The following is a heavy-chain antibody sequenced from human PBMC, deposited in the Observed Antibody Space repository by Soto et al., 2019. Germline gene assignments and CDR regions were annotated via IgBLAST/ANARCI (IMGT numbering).Heavy chain of an antibody. Sequence: QVQLQESGPGLVKASETLSLTCTVSGGSIDTYYWSWIRQPPGKGLQWIGYIYYSGSTTYSPSLQSRVTIAVDRSKNHFSLTLTSVTAADTAVYYCARLGGYYQSLDTWGQGTLVTVSS. D-gene: IGHD3-3*01. CDR3: ARLGGYYQSLDT. V-gene: IGHV4-59*08. CDR1: GGSIDTYY. J-gene: IGHJ5*02. CDR2: IYYSGST.